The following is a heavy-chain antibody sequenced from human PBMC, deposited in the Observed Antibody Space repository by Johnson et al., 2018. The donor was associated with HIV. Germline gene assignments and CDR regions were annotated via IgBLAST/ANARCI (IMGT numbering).Heavy chain of an antibody. D-gene: IGHD3-22*01. CDR1: RFTFSSYW. J-gene: IGHJ3*02. CDR3: AREVNAFDI. Sequence: VRLVESGGDLVQPVGSLRLSCAASRFTFSSYWMHWVRQVPGKGLVWVSGINSDGSDTRYADSVKGRFTISRDNAKTTLYLQMNSLRAEDTAVYYCAREVNAFDIWGQGTVVTVSS. CDR2: INSDGSDT. V-gene: IGHV3-74*01.